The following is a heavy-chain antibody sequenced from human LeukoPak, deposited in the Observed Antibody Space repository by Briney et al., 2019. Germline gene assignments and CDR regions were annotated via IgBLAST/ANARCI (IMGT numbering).Heavy chain of an antibody. D-gene: IGHD2-2*02. Sequence: SETLSLTCTVSGGSISSGGYYWSWIRQPPGKGLEWIGYIYHSGSTYYNPSLKSRVTISVDRSKNQFSLKLSSVTAADTAVYYCARGGDIVVVPAAIPLLDKRAFDIRGQGTMVTVSS. CDR3: ARGGDIVVVPAAIPLLDKRAFDI. CDR2: IYHSGST. J-gene: IGHJ3*02. CDR1: GGSISSGGYY. V-gene: IGHV4-30-2*01.